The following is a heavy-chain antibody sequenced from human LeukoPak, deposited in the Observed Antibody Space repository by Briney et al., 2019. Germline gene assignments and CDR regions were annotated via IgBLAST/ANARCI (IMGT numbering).Heavy chain of an antibody. CDR2: ISSSSTTI. J-gene: IGHJ4*02. Sequence: PGGSLRLSCAASGFTFSSNSMKWVRQAPGKGLEWVSYISSSSTTILYADSVKGRFTISRDNAKNSLYPQMNSLRAEDTAVYYCAGDLFENWGQGTLVTVSS. V-gene: IGHV3-48*01. D-gene: IGHD3-10*02. CDR1: GFTFSSNS. CDR3: AGDLFEN.